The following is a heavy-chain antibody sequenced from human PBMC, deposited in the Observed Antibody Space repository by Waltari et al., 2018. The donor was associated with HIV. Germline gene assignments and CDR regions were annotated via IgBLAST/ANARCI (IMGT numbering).Heavy chain of an antibody. CDR1: GIGLVMCT. D-gene: IGHD5-18*01. J-gene: IGHJ4*02. Sequence: EVQFLASGGGLVRPGGSPRLSCLASGIGLVMCTLSWVRQAPGKGLEWVSSISRSASATYYADSVKGRATISRDNSMDMLSLHINSLTVDDAAVYHCVTSGYNFVEFGHRLDFWGRGILVTVS. CDR2: ISRSASAT. CDR3: VTSGYNFVEFGHRLDF. V-gene: IGHV3-23*01.